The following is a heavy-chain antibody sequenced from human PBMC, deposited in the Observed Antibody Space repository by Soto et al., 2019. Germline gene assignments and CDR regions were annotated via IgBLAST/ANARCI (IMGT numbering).Heavy chain of an antibody. J-gene: IGHJ6*02. V-gene: IGHV3-33*01. Sequence: QVQLVESGGGVVQPGRSLRLSCAASGFTFSSYAMHWVRQAPGKGLERVAVIWYDGSNKYYADSVKGRFTISRDNSKNPLYLEMNSLRAEDTAVYYCARDGRDYDFWRGVAYYYGMDVWGQGTTVTVSS. D-gene: IGHD3-3*01. CDR1: GFTFSSYA. CDR3: ARDGRDYDFWRGVAYYYGMDV. CDR2: IWYDGSNK.